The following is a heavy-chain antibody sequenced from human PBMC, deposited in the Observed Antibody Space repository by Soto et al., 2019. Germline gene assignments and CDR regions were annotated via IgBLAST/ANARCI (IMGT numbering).Heavy chain of an antibody. J-gene: IGHJ4*02. D-gene: IGHD2-2*01. CDR1: GFTFSSYA. CDR2: ISGSATST. CDR3: AKGSSSGSPYFFDC. Sequence: HPGGSLRLSCAASGFTFSSYAMSWVRQAPGKGLEWVSGISGSATSTYYADSVKGRFTLSRDYSRNTLYLQMNTLGAEDTAVYYCAKGSSSGSPYFFDCWGQGTLVTVS. V-gene: IGHV3-23*01.